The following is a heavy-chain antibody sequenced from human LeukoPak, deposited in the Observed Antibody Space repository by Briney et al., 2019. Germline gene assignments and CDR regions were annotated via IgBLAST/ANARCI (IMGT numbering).Heavy chain of an antibody. V-gene: IGHV1-3*01. CDR1: GYTFTSYA. Sequence: GASVKVSCKASGYTFTSYAMHWVRQAPGQRLEWMGWINAGNGNTKYSQKFQGRVTITRDTSASTAYMELSSLRSEDTAVYYCARDLGRGYSGYDLNYWGQGTLVTVSS. D-gene: IGHD5-12*01. CDR2: INAGNGNT. CDR3: ARDLGRGYSGYDLNY. J-gene: IGHJ4*02.